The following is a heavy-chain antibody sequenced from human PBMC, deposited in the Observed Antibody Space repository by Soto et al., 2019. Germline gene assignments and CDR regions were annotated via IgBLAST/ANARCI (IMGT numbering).Heavy chain of an antibody. V-gene: IGHV2-5*02. CDR2: IYWDDDK. D-gene: IGHD1-26*01. CDR3: AHSSWEVDFQH. J-gene: IGHJ1*01. Sequence: SGPNAGEPTQTLTLTCTFSGFSLSTSGVGVGWIRQPPGKALEWLALIYWDDDKRYSPSLKSRLTITKDTSKNQVVLTMTNMDPVDTATYYCAHSSWEVDFQHWGQGTLVTVSS. CDR1: GFSLSTSGVG.